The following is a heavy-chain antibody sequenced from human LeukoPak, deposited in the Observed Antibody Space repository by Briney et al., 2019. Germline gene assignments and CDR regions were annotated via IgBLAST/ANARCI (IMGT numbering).Heavy chain of an antibody. CDR2: INAGNGKA. Sequence: ASVKVSCKASGYTFTSNYIHWVRQAPGQRLEWMGWINAGNGKANYSQKFRGRVTLTRDTSASTAYMELSSLRSADTAVYYCARGYYDLLTGHVVTYYFDYWGQGTLVTVSS. CDR3: ARGYYDLLTGHVVTYYFDY. CDR1: GYTFTSNY. V-gene: IGHV1-3*01. J-gene: IGHJ4*02. D-gene: IGHD3-9*01.